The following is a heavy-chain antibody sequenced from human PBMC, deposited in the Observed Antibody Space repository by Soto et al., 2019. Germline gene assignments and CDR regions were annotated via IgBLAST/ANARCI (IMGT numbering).Heavy chain of an antibody. CDR2: ISGSGGST. V-gene: IGHV3-23*01. CDR1: GFTFSSYA. D-gene: IGHD3-3*01. J-gene: IGHJ4*02. CDR3: RPDLEWLFPAFDY. Sequence: EVQLLESGGGLVQPGGSLRLSCAASGFTFSSYAMSWVRQAPGKGLEWVSAISGSGGSTYYADSVKGRFTISKDNSKNTLYLQMNSLRAEDTAVYYCRPDLEWLFPAFDYWGQGTLVTVSS.